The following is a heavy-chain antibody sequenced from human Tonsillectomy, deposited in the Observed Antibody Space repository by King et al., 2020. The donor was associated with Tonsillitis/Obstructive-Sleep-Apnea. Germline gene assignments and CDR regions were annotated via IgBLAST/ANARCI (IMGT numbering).Heavy chain of an antibody. J-gene: IGHJ6*03. CDR3: ARGNTIFGVVITGNSDTQYMDV. V-gene: IGHV4-34*01. Sequence: VQLQQWGAGLLKPSETLSLTCAVYGGSFSGYYWIWIRQPPGKGLEWIGEINQSGSTNYNPSLKSRVTISVDTSKNQFSLKLSSVTAADAAVYYCARGNTIFGVVITGNSDTQYMDVWGKGTTVTVSS. D-gene: IGHD3-3*01. CDR2: INQSGST. CDR1: GGSFSGYY.